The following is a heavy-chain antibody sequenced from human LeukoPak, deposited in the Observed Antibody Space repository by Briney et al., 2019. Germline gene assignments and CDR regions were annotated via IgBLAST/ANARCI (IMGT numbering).Heavy chain of an antibody. V-gene: IGHV1-18*01. CDR3: ARDPSNTSGWYAWADY. CDR2: ISAYNGDT. J-gene: IGHJ4*02. Sequence: GAAVKVSCMASGSTFTRYGISWVRQAPGQGLGWMGWISAYNGDTNSAHKFQDRLTMTTDTSKSTAYMELRSLRSDDTAVYYCARDPSNTSGWYAWADYWGQGTLVTVSS. CDR1: GSTFTRYG. D-gene: IGHD6-19*01.